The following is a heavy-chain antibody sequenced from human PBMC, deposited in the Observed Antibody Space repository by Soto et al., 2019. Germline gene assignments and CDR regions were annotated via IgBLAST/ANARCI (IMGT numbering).Heavy chain of an antibody. Sequence: QVLLVQSGTEVKKPGSSVKVSCQASGVTSSDYALTWVRQAPGQGLEWMGGIIPIFGTANYAQRFQGRVSITADESSSTAYMELSSLKSEDTAVYYCAGSCKYGSGTFDALDVWGHGTMVMVSS. V-gene: IGHV1-69*01. CDR2: IIPIFGTA. D-gene: IGHD3-10*01. CDR1: GVTSSDYA. J-gene: IGHJ3*01. CDR3: AGSCKYGSGTFDALDV.